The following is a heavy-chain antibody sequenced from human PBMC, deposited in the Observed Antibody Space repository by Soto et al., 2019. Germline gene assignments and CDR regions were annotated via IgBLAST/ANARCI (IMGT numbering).Heavy chain of an antibody. CDR1: GGSISSYY. CDR3: ARVVVVAATPDYSFDY. J-gene: IGHJ4*02. CDR2: IYYSGST. V-gene: IGHV4-59*01. D-gene: IGHD2-15*01. Sequence: QVQLQESGPGLVKPSETLSLTCTVSGGSISSYYWSWIRQPPGKGLEWIGYIYYSGSTNYNPSFKSRVTISVDTSKNQFSLKLSSVTAADTAVYYCARVVVVAATPDYSFDYWGQGTLVTVSS.